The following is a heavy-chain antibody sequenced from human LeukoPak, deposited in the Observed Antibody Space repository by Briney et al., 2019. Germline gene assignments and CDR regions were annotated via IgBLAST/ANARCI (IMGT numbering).Heavy chain of an antibody. CDR3: AKDLISAQLAGVFDY. J-gene: IGHJ4*02. CDR2: ISGSGGST. Sequence: GGSLRLSCAASGFTFSSYAMSWVRQAPGKGLEWVSAISGSGGSTYYADSVKGRFTISRDNSKNTLYLQTNSLRAEDTAVYYCAKDLISAQLAGVFDYWGQGTLVTVSS. V-gene: IGHV3-23*01. D-gene: IGHD6-19*01. CDR1: GFTFSSYA.